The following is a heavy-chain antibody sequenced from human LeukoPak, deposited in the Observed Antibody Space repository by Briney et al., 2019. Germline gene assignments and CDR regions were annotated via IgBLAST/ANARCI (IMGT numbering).Heavy chain of an antibody. CDR3: ASTSGYYYYGMDV. Sequence: SETLSLTCTVSGGSISSYYWSWIRQPPGKGLEWIGYIYYGGSTNYNPSLKSRVTISVDTSKNQFSLKLSSVTAADTAVYYCASTSGYYYYGMDVWGQGTTVTVSS. D-gene: IGHD2-15*01. CDR1: GGSISSYY. J-gene: IGHJ6*02. CDR2: IYYGGST. V-gene: IGHV4-59*01.